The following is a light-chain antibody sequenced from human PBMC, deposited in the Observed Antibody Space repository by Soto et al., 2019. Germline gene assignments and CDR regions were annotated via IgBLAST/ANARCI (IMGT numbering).Light chain of an antibody. CDR2: GAS. Sequence: EIVLTQSPGTLSLSPGERATLSCRASQSVSNNYLAWYQQKPGQAPRLLIYGASIRATGIPARFSGSGSGTEFTLTISTLQSEDFAIYYCQHYNNWPPWTFGQGTKVDI. CDR1: QSVSNN. CDR3: QHYNNWPPWT. J-gene: IGKJ1*01. V-gene: IGKV3-15*01.